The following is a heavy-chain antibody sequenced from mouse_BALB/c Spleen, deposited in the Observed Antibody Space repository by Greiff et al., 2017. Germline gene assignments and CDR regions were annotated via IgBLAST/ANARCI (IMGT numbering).Heavy chain of an antibody. D-gene: IGHD1-3*01. CDR2: IDPETGGT. V-gene: IGHV1-15*01. Sequence: VQLQQSGAELVRPGASVTLSCKASGYTFTDYEMHWVKQTPVHGLEWIGAIDPETGGTAYNQKFKGKATLTADKSSSTAYMELRSLTSEDSAVYYCTRGESSSDFDYWGQGTTLTVSS. J-gene: IGHJ2*01. CDR1: GYTFTDYE. CDR3: TRGESSSDFDY.